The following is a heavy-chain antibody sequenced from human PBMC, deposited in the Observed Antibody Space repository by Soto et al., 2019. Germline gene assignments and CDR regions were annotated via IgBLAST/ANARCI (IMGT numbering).Heavy chain of an antibody. V-gene: IGHV4-30-4*01. CDR3: VLSAYGFTPSYFYD. CDR2: IYYSGST. D-gene: IGHD4-17*01. J-gene: IGHJ4*02. Sequence: SETLSLTCTVSGGSISSGDYYWSWIRQPPGKGLEWIGYIYYSGSTYYNPSLKSRVTISVDTSKNQFSLKLSSVTAADTAVYYCVLSAYGFTPSYFYDWGQGTLVPVSS. CDR1: GGSISSGDYY.